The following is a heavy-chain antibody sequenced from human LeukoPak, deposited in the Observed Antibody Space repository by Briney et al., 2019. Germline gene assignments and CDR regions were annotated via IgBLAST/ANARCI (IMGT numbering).Heavy chain of an antibody. D-gene: IGHD3-10*02. CDR2: INHSGST. CDR1: GGSFSGYY. Sequence: ASETLSLTCAVYGGSFSGYYWSWIRQPPGKGLEWIGEINHSGSTNYNPSLKSRVTISVDTSKNQFSLKLSSVTAADTAVYYCARVPMLGYFDYWGQGTLVTVSS. CDR3: ARVPMLGYFDY. J-gene: IGHJ4*02. V-gene: IGHV4-34*01.